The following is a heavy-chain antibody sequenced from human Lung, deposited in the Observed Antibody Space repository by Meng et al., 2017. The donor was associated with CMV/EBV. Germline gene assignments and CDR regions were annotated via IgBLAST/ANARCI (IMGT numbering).Heavy chain of an antibody. D-gene: IGHD3-3*01. V-gene: IGHV4-61*01. Sequence: SETLSLTCTVSGGSVSSGSYYWSWIRRPPGKGLEWIGYIYYSGSTNYNPSLKSRVTISVDTSKNQFSLKLSSVTAADTAVYYCARMGRFSGSYDFWSGYSPPGGFDIWGQGTMVTVSS. CDR3: ARMGRFSGSYDFWSGYSPPGGFDI. CDR1: GGSVSSGSYY. J-gene: IGHJ3*02. CDR2: IYYSGST.